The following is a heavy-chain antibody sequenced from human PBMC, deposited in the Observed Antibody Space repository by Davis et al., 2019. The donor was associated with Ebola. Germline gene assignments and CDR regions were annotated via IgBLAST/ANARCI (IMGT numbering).Heavy chain of an antibody. V-gene: IGHV1-69*13. CDR2: IIPVFRTA. CDR1: GYTFTSYD. J-gene: IGHJ6*04. D-gene: IGHD6-6*01. Sequence: AASVKVSCKASGYTFTSYDINWVRQAPGQGLEWMGGIIPVFRTANYAQKFQGRVTITADESTRTAYMELNGLRSEDTAVYYCARDTPSITALFEYYYYGMDVWGKGTTVTVSS. CDR3: ARDTPSITALFEYYYYGMDV.